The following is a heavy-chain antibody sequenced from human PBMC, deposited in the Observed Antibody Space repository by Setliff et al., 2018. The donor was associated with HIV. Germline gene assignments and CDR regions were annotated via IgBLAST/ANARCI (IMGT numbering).Heavy chain of an antibody. CDR1: GGTLSSYA. Sequence: GASVKVSCKASGGTLSSYAISWVRQAPGQGLEWMGGIITILGISNYAQKFQGRVTITAAKSTSTAYMELSSLSTEDTAVYSCARESGREFGDFRGWGQGTLVTVSS. CDR3: ARESGREFGDFRG. J-gene: IGHJ4*02. D-gene: IGHD3-10*01. CDR2: IITILGIS. V-gene: IGHV1-69*10.